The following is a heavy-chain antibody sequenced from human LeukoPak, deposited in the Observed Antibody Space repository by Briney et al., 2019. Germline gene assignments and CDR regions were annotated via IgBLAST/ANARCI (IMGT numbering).Heavy chain of an antibody. V-gene: IGHV3-33*06. Sequence: PGRSLRLSCAASGFTFSSYGMHWVRQAPGKGLEWVAVIWYDGSNKYYADSVKGRFTISRDNSKNTLYLQMNSLRAEDTAVYYCAKDLRKSPRSSSWYGDYWGQGTLVTVSS. CDR1: GFTFSSYG. D-gene: IGHD6-13*01. CDR2: IWYDGSNK. J-gene: IGHJ4*02. CDR3: AKDLRKSPRSSSWYGDY.